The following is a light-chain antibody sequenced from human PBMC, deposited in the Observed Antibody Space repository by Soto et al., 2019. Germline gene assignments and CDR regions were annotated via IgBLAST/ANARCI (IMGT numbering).Light chain of an antibody. J-gene: IGLJ1*01. CDR2: GVS. V-gene: IGLV2-14*01. CDR3: SSYTSSSTYV. CDR1: TSDVGGYNY. Sequence: QSALTQPASVSGSPGQSVTISCTGTTSDVGGYNYVSWYQQRPGKAPKLMIYGVSNRPSGGSNRVSGAKSGNTASLTIDGLQAEDEADYYCSSYTSSSTYVFGTGTKLTVL.